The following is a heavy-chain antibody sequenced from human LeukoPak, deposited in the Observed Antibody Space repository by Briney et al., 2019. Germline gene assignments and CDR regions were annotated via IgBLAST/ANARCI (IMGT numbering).Heavy chain of an antibody. CDR1: GFTFSSYS. CDR2: ISSSSSTI. V-gene: IGHV3-48*01. J-gene: IGHJ5*02. Sequence: QPGGSLRLSCAASGFTFSSYSMNWVRQAPGKGLEWVSYISSSSSTIYYADSVKGRFTISRDNAKNSLYLQMNSLRAEDTAVYYCARGAGVRKAARPNWFDPWGQGTLVTVSS. D-gene: IGHD1-1*01. CDR3: ARGAGVRKAARPNWFDP.